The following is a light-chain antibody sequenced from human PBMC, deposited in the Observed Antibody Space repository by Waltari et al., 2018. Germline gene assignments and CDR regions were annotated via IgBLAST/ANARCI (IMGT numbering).Light chain of an antibody. CDR2: AAS. Sequence: DIQMTQSPSSLSASVGDSVTITCRASQVIGNALAWYQQKSGKAPKLLFYAASRLESGVPSRFSGSGSGTDYTLTISSLQPEDFATYYCQQYYSIALNFGGGTKVEIK. J-gene: IGKJ4*01. V-gene: IGKV1-NL1*01. CDR1: QVIGNA. CDR3: QQYYSIALN.